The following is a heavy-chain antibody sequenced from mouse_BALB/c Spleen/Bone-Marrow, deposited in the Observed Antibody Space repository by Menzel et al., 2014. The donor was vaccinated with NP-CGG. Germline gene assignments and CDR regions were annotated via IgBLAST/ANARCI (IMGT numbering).Heavy chain of an antibody. J-gene: IGHJ3*01. CDR1: GFNIKDTY. Sequence: EGHLVESGAEPVKSGASVKLSCTPSGFNIKDTYMHWVKQRPEQGLEWIGRIDPANGNTKYDPKFQGKATITADTSSNTAYLQLSSLTSEDTAVYYCANYYYGSSLLAYRGKGTLVTASA. CDR2: IDPANGNT. CDR3: ANYYYGSSLLAY. D-gene: IGHD1-1*01. V-gene: IGHV14-3*02.